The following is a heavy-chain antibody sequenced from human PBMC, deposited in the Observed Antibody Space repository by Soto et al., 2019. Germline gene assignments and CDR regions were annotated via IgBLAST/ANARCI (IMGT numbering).Heavy chain of an antibody. D-gene: IGHD1-7*01. Sequence: SVKVSCKASGGTFSSYAISWVRQAPGQGLEWMGWIIPIFGKANYAQKFQGRVTITTDASTSTAYMELSSLRSEDTAVYYCARAYNWNYASFDYWGQGTLVTVSS. CDR3: ARAYNWNYASFDY. CDR1: GGTFSSYA. V-gene: IGHV1-69*05. J-gene: IGHJ4*02. CDR2: IIPIFGKA.